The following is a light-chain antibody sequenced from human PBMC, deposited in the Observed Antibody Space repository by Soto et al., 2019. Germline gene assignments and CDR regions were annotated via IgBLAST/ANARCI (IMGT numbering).Light chain of an antibody. CDR1: QSVSSSY. J-gene: IGKJ1*01. CDR2: GAS. Sequence: EIVLTQSPGTLSLSPGERATLSCRASQSVSSSYLAWYQQKPGQAPRLLIYGASSRATGIPDRFSGSGSGTDFTITISRLEPEDFAVYYCQQCGSSPSWTFGQGTKVEIK. CDR3: QQCGSSPSWT. V-gene: IGKV3-20*01.